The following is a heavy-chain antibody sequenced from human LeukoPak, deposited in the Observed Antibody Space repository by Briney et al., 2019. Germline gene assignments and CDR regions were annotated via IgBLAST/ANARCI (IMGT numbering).Heavy chain of an antibody. V-gene: IGHV3-66*01. D-gene: IGHD4-17*01. CDR1: GFTVSSNY. CDR3: AKDAAHGYGDPRVMSAS. J-gene: IGHJ4*02. Sequence: QSGGSLRLSCAASGFTVSSNYMHWVRQAPGKGLEWVSVIYSGGSIYHADSVKGRFTVSRDNSKNTLYLQMNSLRAEDTAVYYCAKDAAHGYGDPRVMSASWGQGTLVTVSS. CDR2: IYSGGSI.